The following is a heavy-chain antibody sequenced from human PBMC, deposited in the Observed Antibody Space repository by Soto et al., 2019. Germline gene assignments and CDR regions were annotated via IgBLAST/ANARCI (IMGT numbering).Heavy chain of an antibody. CDR3: ARDKSYALAV. D-gene: IGHD4-17*01. V-gene: IGHV3-74*03. CDR2: INSDGSST. CDR1: GFDFSNSW. J-gene: IGHJ6*02. Sequence: GGSLRLSCAASGFDFSNSWMHWVRQVPGKGLVWVSHINSDGSSTTYADSVKGRFTISRDNARTTVYLQLDSLRVEDTAVYYCARDKSYALAVWGQGTTVTVSS.